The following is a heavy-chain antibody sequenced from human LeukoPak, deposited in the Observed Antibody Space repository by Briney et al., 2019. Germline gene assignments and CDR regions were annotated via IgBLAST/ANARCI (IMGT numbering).Heavy chain of an antibody. CDR1: GYTFTSYG. CDR3: ARTLNYYGSGSYLGAY. D-gene: IGHD3-10*01. J-gene: IGHJ4*02. Sequence: GASVKVSCKASGYTFTSYGISWVRQAPGQGLEWMGWISAYNGNTNYAQKPQGRVTMTTDTSTSTAYMELRSLRSDDTAVYYCARTLNYYGSGSYLGAYWGQGTLVTVS. CDR2: ISAYNGNT. V-gene: IGHV1-18*01.